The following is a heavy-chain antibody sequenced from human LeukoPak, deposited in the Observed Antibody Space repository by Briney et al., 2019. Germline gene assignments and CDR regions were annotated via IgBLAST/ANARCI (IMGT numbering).Heavy chain of an antibody. D-gene: IGHD6-13*01. J-gene: IGHJ4*02. CDR1: GFTFSSYA. V-gene: IGHV3-23*01. CDR3: AKARIAAAGGGVDY. Sequence: GGSLRLSCAASGFTFSSYAMSWVRQAPGKGLEWVSAICGSGGSTYYADSVKGRFTISRDNSKNTLYLQMNSLRAENTAVYYCAKARIAAAGGGVDYWGQGTLVTVSS. CDR2: ICGSGGST.